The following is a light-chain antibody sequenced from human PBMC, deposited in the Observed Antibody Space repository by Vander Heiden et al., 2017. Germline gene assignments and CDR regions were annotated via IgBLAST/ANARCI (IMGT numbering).Light chain of an antibody. CDR3: CSYAGSSTFVV. CDR1: RNDVGSYNL. V-gene: IGLV2-23*02. Sequence: QSALTQPASVSGSPGQAITISCTGTRNDVGSYNLVSWYQQHPGKAPKLMIYEVSTRPSGVSNRFSGSKSGNTASLTISGLQAGDEADYYCCSYAGSSTFVVFGGGTKLTVL. CDR2: EVS. J-gene: IGLJ2*01.